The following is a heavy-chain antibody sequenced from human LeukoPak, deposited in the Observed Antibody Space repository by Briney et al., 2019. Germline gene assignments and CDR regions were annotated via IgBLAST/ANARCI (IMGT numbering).Heavy chain of an antibody. Sequence: ASVKVSCXASGYTFTSYDINWVRQAIGQGLEWMGWMNPNSGNTGYAQKFQGRVTITRNTSISTAYMELSSLRSEDTAVYYCARVDNWNYEDYWGQGTLVTVSS. V-gene: IGHV1-8*03. D-gene: IGHD1-7*01. J-gene: IGHJ4*02. CDR2: MNPNSGNT. CDR1: GYTFTSYD. CDR3: ARVDNWNYEDY.